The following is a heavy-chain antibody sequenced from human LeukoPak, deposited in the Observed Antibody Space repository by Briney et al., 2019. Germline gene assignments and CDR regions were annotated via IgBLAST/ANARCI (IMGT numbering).Heavy chain of an antibody. D-gene: IGHD5-12*01. J-gene: IGHJ4*02. CDR3: TRPTTMLQFSNRNIVATTYFDY. CDR2: ISSSSSYI. V-gene: IGHV3-21*04. Sequence: GGSLRLSCAASGFTFSSYSMNWVRQAPGKGLEWGSSISSSSSYIYYADSVKGRFTISRDNAKNSLYLQMNSLRAEDTAVYYCTRPTTMLQFSNRNIVATTYFDYWGQGTLVTVSS. CDR1: GFTFSSYS.